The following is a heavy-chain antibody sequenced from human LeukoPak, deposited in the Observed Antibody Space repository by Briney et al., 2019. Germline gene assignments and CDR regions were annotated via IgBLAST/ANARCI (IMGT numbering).Heavy chain of an antibody. CDR2: INPNSGGT. J-gene: IGHJ4*02. V-gene: IGHV1-2*06. CDR1: GYRFTGYY. D-gene: IGHD3-16*02. CDR3: VFRGSYRFDY. Sequence: ASVKVSCKASGYRFTGYYMHWVRQAPGQGLEWMGRINPNSGGTNYAQKFQGRVTMTRDTSISTAYMELSRLRSDDTAVYYCVFRGSYRFDYWGQGTLVTVSS.